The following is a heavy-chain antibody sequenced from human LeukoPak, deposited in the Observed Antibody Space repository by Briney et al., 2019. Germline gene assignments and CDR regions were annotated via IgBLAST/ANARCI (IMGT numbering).Heavy chain of an antibody. CDR3: AKRDHYYDSSGYSYFDY. V-gene: IGHV3-23*01. J-gene: IGHJ4*02. CDR1: GFTFYNYG. CDR2: ISGSGGST. D-gene: IGHD3-22*01. Sequence: PGGSLRLSCAASGFTFYNYGLHWVRQAPGKGLEWVSAISGSGGSTYYADSVKGRFTISRDNSKNTLYLQMNSLRAEDTAVYYCAKRDHYYDSSGYSYFDYWGQGTLVTVSS.